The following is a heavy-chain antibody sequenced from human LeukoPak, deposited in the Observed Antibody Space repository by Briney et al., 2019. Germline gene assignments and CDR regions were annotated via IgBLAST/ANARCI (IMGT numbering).Heavy chain of an antibody. J-gene: IGHJ6*02. CDR2: VYYSGRT. V-gene: IGHV4-59*01. D-gene: IGHD5-12*01. Sequence: SETLSLTCTVSGGSISSYYWSWIRQPPGKGLEWIGYVYYSGRTNYNPSLKSRVTISVDTSKNQFSLKLSSVTAADTAVYYCARTISESYYYYGMDVWGQGTTVTVSS. CDR1: GGSISSYY. CDR3: ARTISESYYYYGMDV.